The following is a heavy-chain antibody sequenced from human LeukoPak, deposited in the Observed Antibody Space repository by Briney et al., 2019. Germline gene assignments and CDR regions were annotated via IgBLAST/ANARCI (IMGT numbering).Heavy chain of an antibody. Sequence: ASVKVSCKASGYTFTGYYMHWMRQAPGQGLEWMGWINPNSGGTNYAQKFQGRVTMTRDTSISTAYMELSRLRSDDTAVYYCARGDYYYDSSGSLDYWGQGTLVTVSS. CDR3: ARGDYYYDSSGSLDY. D-gene: IGHD3-22*01. J-gene: IGHJ4*02. V-gene: IGHV1-2*02. CDR1: GYTFTGYY. CDR2: INPNSGGT.